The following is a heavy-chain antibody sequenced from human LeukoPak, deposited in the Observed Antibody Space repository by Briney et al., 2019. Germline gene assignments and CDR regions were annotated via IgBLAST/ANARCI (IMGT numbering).Heavy chain of an antibody. CDR1: GGTFSSYA. CDR3: ARRERSYYDSSGYYYGAFDI. CDR2: IIPILGIA. Sequence: ASVKVSCKASGGTFSSYAISWVRQAPGQGLEWMGRIIPILGIANYAQKFQGRVTITADKSTSTAYMELSSLRSVDTAVYYCARRERSYYDSSGYYYGAFDIWGQGTMVTVSS. D-gene: IGHD3-22*01. V-gene: IGHV1-69*04. J-gene: IGHJ3*02.